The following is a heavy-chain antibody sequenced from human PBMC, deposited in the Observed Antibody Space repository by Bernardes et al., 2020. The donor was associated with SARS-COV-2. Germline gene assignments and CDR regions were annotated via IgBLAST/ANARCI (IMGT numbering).Heavy chain of an antibody. CDR1: GASIGRYY. Sequence: SDTLSLTCTVSGASIGRYYWSWIRQPPGKGLEWIGYIHYTGNTHYNPSLKSRVTMSIGTSKTQFSLKLSSVTAADTAVYFCARHPPREWAILGEFDYWGQGTLVTVSS. CDR3: ARHPPREWAILGEFDY. CDR2: IHYTGNT. J-gene: IGHJ4*02. V-gene: IGHV4-59*08. D-gene: IGHD1-26*01.